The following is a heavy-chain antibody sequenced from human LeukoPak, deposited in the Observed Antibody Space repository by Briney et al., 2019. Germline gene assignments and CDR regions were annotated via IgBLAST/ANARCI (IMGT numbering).Heavy chain of an antibody. CDR1: GYSFTSYW. D-gene: IGHD5-12*01. CDR3: ASLDSVDIVVTGNDAFDI. Sequence: GESLKISCKGSGYSFTSYWIGWVRQMPGKGLEWIGIIYPGDSDTRYSPSFQGQVTISADKSISTAYLQWSSLKASDTAMYYCASLDSVDIVVTGNDAFDIWGQGTMVTVSS. CDR2: IYPGDSDT. J-gene: IGHJ3*02. V-gene: IGHV5-51*01.